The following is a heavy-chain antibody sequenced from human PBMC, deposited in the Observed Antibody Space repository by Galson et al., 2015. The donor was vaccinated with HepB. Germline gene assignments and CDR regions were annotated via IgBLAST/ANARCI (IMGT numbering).Heavy chain of an antibody. CDR3: ARLGYCSSTTCPGMSFDI. V-gene: IGHV1-2*02. CDR2: INANSGDT. D-gene: IGHD2-2*01. J-gene: IGHJ3*02. Sequence: SVKVSCKASGYTFTGYYMHWVRQAPGQGPEWMGWINANSGDTNYAQRFQGRVTMTRDTSISTAYMELSRLRSDDTAVYYCARLGYCSSTTCPGMSFDIWGQGTMVTVSS. CDR1: GYTFTGYY.